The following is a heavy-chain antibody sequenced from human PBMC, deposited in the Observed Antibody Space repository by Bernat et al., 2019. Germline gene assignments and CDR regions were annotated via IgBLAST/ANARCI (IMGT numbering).Heavy chain of an antibody. Sequence: EVQLVESGGGLVKPGGSLRLSCAASGFTFSNAWMSWVRQAPGKGLEWVGRIKSKTDGGTTDYAAPVKGRFTISRDDSKNTLYLQMNSLKTEDTAVYYCTTEEGGDGSRGDVFDIWGQGTMVTVSS. CDR1: GFTFSNAW. CDR3: TTEEGGDGSRGDVFDI. CDR2: IKSKTDGGTT. J-gene: IGHJ3*02. V-gene: IGHV3-15*01. D-gene: IGHD2-21*02.